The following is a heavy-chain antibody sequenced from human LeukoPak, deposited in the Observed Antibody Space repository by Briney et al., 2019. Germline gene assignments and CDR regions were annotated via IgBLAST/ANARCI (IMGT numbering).Heavy chain of an antibody. J-gene: IGHJ3*02. Sequence: GGSLRLSCAASGFTFSSYAMSWVRQAPGKGLEWVSAISGSGGSTYYADSVKGRFTISRDNSKNTLYLQMNSLRAEDTAVYYCAKDTIMVRGAPDAFDIWGQGTMVTVSS. CDR2: ISGSGGST. D-gene: IGHD3-10*01. V-gene: IGHV3-23*01. CDR1: GFTFSSYA. CDR3: AKDTIMVRGAPDAFDI.